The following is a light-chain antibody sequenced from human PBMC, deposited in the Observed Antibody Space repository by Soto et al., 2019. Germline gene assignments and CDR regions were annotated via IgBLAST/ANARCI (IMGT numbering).Light chain of an antibody. CDR3: QKYDIAPWT. Sequence: DIQLTQSPSSLSASVGDRVTITCRASQGIRNYLAWYQQKPGKVPKLLICAASTLQSGVPPRFSGSGSGTDFTLTISSLQPEDVGTYYCQKYDIAPWTFGQGTKVEIK. V-gene: IGKV1-27*01. CDR1: QGIRNY. CDR2: AAS. J-gene: IGKJ1*01.